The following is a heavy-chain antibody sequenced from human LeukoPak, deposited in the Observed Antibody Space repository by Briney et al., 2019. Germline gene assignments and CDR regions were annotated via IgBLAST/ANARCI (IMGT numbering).Heavy chain of an antibody. CDR1: GGSISSGSYY. CDR3: ARLRITMVRGVILSYYYYYMDV. D-gene: IGHD3-10*01. V-gene: IGHV4-61*02. J-gene: IGHJ6*03. CDR2: IYTSGST. Sequence: SETLSLTCTVSGGSISSGSYYWSWIRQPAGKGLEWIGRIYTSGSTNYNPSLKSRVTISVDTSKNQFSLKLSSVTAADTAVYYCARLRITMVRGVILSYYYYYMDVWGKGTTVTVSS.